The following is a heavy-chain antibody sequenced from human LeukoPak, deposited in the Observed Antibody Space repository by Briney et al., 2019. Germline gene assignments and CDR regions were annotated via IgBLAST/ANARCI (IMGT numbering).Heavy chain of an antibody. CDR2: MNPNSGKT. D-gene: IGHD3-22*01. V-gene: IGHV1-2*02. J-gene: IGHJ4*02. CDR1: GYTFTAYS. Sequence: GSVKVSCKASGYTFTAYSMHWVRQAPGQGLEWMGCMNPNSGKTNYAQKFQGRVTMTRDTSINTAYMELSRLRSDDTAVYYCARETGGYYYFFDYWGQGTLVTVSS. CDR3: ARETGGYYYFFDY.